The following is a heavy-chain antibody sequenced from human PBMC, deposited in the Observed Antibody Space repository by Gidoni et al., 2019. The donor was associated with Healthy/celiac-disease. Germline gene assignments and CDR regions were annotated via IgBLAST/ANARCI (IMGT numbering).Heavy chain of an antibody. CDR1: GFTFSSSG. J-gene: IGHJ4*02. Sequence: QVQLVESGGGVVQPGRSLRLSCAASGFTFSSSGMHWVRQAPGKGLEWVAVIWYDGSNKYYADSVKGRFTISRDNSKNTLYLQMNSLRAEDTAVYYCARENPYCSGGSCYPYFDYWGQGTLVTVSS. D-gene: IGHD2-15*01. CDR2: IWYDGSNK. V-gene: IGHV3-33*01. CDR3: ARENPYCSGGSCYPYFDY.